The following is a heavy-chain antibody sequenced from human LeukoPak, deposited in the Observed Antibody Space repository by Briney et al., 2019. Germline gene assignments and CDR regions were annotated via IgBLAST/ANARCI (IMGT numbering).Heavy chain of an antibody. J-gene: IGHJ4*02. CDR3: ARGGRNSRVQFEY. V-gene: IGHV4-4*07. CDR1: GGSISGSY. CDR2: VQTNGDT. D-gene: IGHD3-16*01. Sequence: PSETLSLTCTVSGGSISGSYWSWIRQPAGKGLEWIGRVQTNGDTDYNPSLKSRVAISTDQSRNQFSLNLRSVTAADTAVYYCARGGRNSRVQFEYWGQGILVTVSP.